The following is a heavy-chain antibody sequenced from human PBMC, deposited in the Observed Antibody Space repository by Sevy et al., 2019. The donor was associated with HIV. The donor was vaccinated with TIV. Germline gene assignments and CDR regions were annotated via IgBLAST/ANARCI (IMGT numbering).Heavy chain of an antibody. Sequence: ASVKVSCKASGYTFTGYYMHWVRQAPGQGLEWMGWINPNSGGTNYAQKFQGRVTMTRDTSISTAYMELSRLRSDDTAVYYCARSYDSSGYYVYWGQRTLVTVSS. V-gene: IGHV1-2*02. CDR1: GYTFTGYY. CDR3: ARSYDSSGYYVY. J-gene: IGHJ4*02. CDR2: INPNSGGT. D-gene: IGHD3-22*01.